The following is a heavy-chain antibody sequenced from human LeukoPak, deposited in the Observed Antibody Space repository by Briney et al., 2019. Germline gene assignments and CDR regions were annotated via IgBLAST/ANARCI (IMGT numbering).Heavy chain of an antibody. J-gene: IGHJ2*01. D-gene: IGHD4-11*01. Sequence: ASVKVSCKASGYTFTDYYMHWIRQAPGQGLEWMGWFNPNSGGTNYAQKFQGRVTKTRDTSISTAYMELSRLRSDDTAVYYCARNDYSNYVGYWYLDLWGRGTLVTVSS. CDR2: FNPNSGGT. CDR3: ARNDYSNYVGYWYLDL. CDR1: GYTFTDYY. V-gene: IGHV1-2*02.